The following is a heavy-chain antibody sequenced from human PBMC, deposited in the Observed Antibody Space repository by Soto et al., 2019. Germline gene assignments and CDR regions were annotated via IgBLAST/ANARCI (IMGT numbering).Heavy chain of an antibody. D-gene: IGHD4-17*01. CDR1: GYTFTASG. V-gene: IGHV1-18*01. J-gene: IGHJ4*02. CDR2: TSIYNGHT. CDR3: ARWDDYGASDQYHFDH. Sequence: GASVKVSGKASGYTFTASGISWVRQAPGQGLEWMGWTSIYNGHTEYSPKFLGRVVMTTDTSADTAYLELRSLRPDDAALYSCARWDDYGASDQYHFDHWGQGTLVTVSS.